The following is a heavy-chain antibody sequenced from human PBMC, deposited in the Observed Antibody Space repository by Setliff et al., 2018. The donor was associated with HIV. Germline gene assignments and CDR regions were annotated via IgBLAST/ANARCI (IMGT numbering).Heavy chain of an antibody. D-gene: IGHD2-15*01. Sequence: GESLKISCAASGFTFSNYNMNWVRQAPGKGLEWVSYVSSSSSTIYYADSVKGRFSISRDNAKNSLYLQMNSLRAEDTAVFYCARGVRAYSTSPRGFDIWGQGTMVTVSS. CDR1: GFTFSNYN. J-gene: IGHJ3*02. V-gene: IGHV3-48*01. CDR2: VSSSSSTI. CDR3: ARGVRAYSTSPRGFDI.